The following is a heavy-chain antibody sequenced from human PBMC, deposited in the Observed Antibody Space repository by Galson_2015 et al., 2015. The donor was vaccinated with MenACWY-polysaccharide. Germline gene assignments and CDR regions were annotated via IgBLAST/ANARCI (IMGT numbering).Heavy chain of an antibody. CDR1: GFSFSDYW. CDR3: ARVGTDSVIYVRWLDP. Sequence: SLRLSCAASGFSFSDYWMHWVRQAPGQGLVWVSRINSDGSNTMYADYVKGRFTIFRDNAENSLFLHMNILRDEDTAVYYCARVGTDSVIYVRWLDPWGQGTLVTVSS. CDR2: INSDGSNT. D-gene: IGHD3-16*02. V-gene: IGHV3-74*03. J-gene: IGHJ5*02.